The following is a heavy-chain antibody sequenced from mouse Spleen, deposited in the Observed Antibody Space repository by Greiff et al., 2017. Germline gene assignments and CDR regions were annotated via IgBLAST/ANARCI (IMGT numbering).Heavy chain of an antibody. CDR1: GFTFSSYA. Sequence: EVQLVESGGGLVKPGGSLKLSCAASGFTFSSYAMSWVRQTPEKRLEWVATISDGGSYTYYPDNVKGRFTISRDNAKNNLYLQMSHLKSEDTAMFYCARDQLGVFDYWGQGTTLTVSS. CDR3: ARDQLGVFDY. V-gene: IGHV5-4*01. J-gene: IGHJ2*01. D-gene: IGHD4-1*02. CDR2: ISDGGSYT.